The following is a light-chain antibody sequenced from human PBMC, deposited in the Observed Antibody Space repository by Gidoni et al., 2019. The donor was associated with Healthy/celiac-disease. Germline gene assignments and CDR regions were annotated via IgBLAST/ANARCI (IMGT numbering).Light chain of an antibody. V-gene: IGKV1-27*01. Sequence: IQMTQSPSSLSASVGDRVTITCRASQGISNYLAWYQQKPGKVPKLLIYAASTLQSGVPSRFSGSGXXTDXTLTISXXQPXXVAXXXCQXXXSAXXTFXXGTKVEIK. CDR2: AAS. CDR3: QXXXSAXXT. J-gene: IGKJ4*01. CDR1: QGISNY.